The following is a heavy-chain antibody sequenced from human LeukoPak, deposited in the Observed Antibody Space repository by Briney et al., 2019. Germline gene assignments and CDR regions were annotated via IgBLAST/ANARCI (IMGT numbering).Heavy chain of an antibody. CDR3: ARVRGGEKPYYYYYSMDV. J-gene: IGHJ6*03. CDR2: IYSGGST. Sequence: GGSLRLSCAASGFTVSSNYMSWVRQAPGKGLEWVSVIYSGGSTYYADSVKGRFTISRDDSKNTLYLQMNSLRAEDTAVYYCARVRGGEKPYYYYYSMDVWGKGTTVTVSS. V-gene: IGHV3-53*01. D-gene: IGHD3-16*01. CDR1: GFTVSSNY.